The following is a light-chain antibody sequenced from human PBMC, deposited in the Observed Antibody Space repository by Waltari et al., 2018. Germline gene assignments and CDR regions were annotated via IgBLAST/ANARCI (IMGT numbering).Light chain of an antibody. V-gene: IGLV3-21*01. CDR3: QVWDSNTDHVV. J-gene: IGLJ2*01. Sequence: SVLTQPPSVSLAPGKTARITCGGNNIGVKSVPWYQQKPGQAPALVIYDDSDRPSGIPERFSGSNSGNTATLTISRVEAGDEADYYCQVWDSNTDHVVFGGGTKLTVL. CDR2: DDS. CDR1: NIGVKS.